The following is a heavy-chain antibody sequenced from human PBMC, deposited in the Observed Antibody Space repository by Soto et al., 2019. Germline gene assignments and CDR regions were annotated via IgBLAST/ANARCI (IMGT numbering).Heavy chain of an antibody. J-gene: IGHJ3*02. CDR2: IIPMTGST. Sequence: QVQLVQSGAEVRKPGSSVKVSCKSSGGAFSSYAINWVRQAPGQGLEWMGGIIPMTGSTNYAHKFLGRVTLTADESTSTTYLELTSLRSDDTAVFYCSQNAWRPDRPRPEGFDIWGQATVVSVST. CDR1: GGAFSSYA. D-gene: IGHD2-2*01. CDR3: SQNAWRPDRPRPEGFDI. V-gene: IGHV1-69*01.